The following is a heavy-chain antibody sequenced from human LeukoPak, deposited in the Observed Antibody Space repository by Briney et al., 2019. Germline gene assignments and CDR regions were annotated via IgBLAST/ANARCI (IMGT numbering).Heavy chain of an antibody. D-gene: IGHD3-10*01. Sequence: GALRLSCAASGFTFRDYYMSWIRQPPGKGLEWVSYISSSGTTIYYADSVRGRFTVSRDNAKNTLYMQMNSLRAEDTAVYYCARSFRSSGSENFDYWGQGTLVTVSS. J-gene: IGHJ4*02. V-gene: IGHV3-11*04. CDR3: ARSFRSSGSENFDY. CDR1: GFTFRDYY. CDR2: ISSSGTTI.